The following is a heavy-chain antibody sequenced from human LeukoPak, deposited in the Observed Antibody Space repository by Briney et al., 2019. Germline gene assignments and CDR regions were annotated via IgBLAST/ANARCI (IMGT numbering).Heavy chain of an antibody. CDR2: IKQDGIDK. CDR3: ARIGY. Sequence: GGSLRLSCAASGFTFSNYWMSWVRQAPGKGLEWVANIKQDGIDKYYVDSVKGRFTVSRDNAKSSLYLQMNSLRVEDTAVYYCARIGYWGQGTLVTVSS. V-gene: IGHV3-7*03. J-gene: IGHJ4*02. CDR1: GFTFSNYW.